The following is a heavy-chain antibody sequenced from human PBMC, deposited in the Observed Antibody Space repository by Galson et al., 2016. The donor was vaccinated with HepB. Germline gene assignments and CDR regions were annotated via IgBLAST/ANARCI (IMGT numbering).Heavy chain of an antibody. CDR1: FSFSRDW. J-gene: IGHJ5*02. CDR2: IKLDGREK. V-gene: IGHV3-7*01. D-gene: IGHD1-14*01. CDR3: ARFWHTTKKFDP. Sequence: FSFSRDWMNWVRQAPGKGLELVANIKLDGREKYYVDSVKGRFTISRDNAKNSVYLQMNRLRAEDTAVYYCARFWHTTKKFDPWGQGTLVTVSS.